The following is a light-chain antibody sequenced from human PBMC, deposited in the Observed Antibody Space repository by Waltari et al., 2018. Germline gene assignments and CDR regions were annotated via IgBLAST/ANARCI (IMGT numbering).Light chain of an antibody. CDR3: TAYTISSTLV. CDR1: KNDVGAYKF. J-gene: IGLJ3*02. Sequence: QSALTQPASVSGSPGQSITLSCTGTKNDVGAYKFVSWYQRHPGNAPKLIITDVSNRPSGVSNRFSGSKSGNTASLTISGLQAEDEAEYYCTAYTISSTLVFGGGTQLNVL. V-gene: IGLV2-14*03. CDR2: DVS.